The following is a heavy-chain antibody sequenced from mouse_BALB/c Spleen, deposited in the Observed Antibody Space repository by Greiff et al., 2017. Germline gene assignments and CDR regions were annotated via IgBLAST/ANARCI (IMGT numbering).Heavy chain of an antibody. CDR3: VSEGH. CDR1: GFSLTSYD. J-gene: IGHJ4*01. V-gene: IGHV2-9-2*01. CDR2: IWTGGGT. Sequence: VKLMESGPGLVAPSQSLSITCTVSGFSLTSYDISWIRQPPGKGLEWLGVIWTGGGTNYNSAFMSRLSISKDNSKSQVFLKMNSLQTDDTAIYYCVSEGHWGQGTSVTVSS.